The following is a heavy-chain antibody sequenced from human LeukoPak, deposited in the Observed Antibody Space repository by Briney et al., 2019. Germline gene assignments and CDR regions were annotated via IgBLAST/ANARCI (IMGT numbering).Heavy chain of an antibody. J-gene: IGHJ5*02. CDR3: TRSIGFT. CDR1: RYTCTNYD. V-gene: IGHV1-8*01. Sequence: ASVTVSCKASRYTCTNYDINWVRQAPGQGLEWMGWMNPNSGYTGYAQKFQGRLTMTRNTSISTVYMELSSLRSEDTAMYYCTRSIGFTWGQGTLVTVSS. D-gene: IGHD2-21*01. CDR2: MNPNSGYT.